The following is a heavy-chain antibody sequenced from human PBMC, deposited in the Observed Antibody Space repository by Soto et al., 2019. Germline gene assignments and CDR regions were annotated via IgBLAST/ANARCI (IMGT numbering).Heavy chain of an antibody. J-gene: IGHJ4*02. CDR2: IWYDGSNK. D-gene: IGHD3-22*01. V-gene: IGHV3-33*01. CDR1: GFTFSSYG. Sequence: GGSLRLSCAASGFTFSSYGMHWVRQAPGKGLEWVAVIWYDGSNKYYADSVKGRFTISRDNSKNTLYLQMNSLRAEDTAVYYCARGLSYDSSGYYYLAYWGQGTLVTVSS. CDR3: ARGLSYDSSGYYYLAY.